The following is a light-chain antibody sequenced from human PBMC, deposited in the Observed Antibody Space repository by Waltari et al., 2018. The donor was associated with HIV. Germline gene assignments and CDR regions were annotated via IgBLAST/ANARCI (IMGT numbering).Light chain of an antibody. V-gene: IGLV1-47*01. J-gene: IGLJ3*02. CDR3: TSWDASLNSPV. CDR2: RDD. CDR1: SSNIGDNY. Sequence: QSVLTQPPSASGTPGQRVIISCSGSSSNIGDNYVYWYQQVPGTAPKVLPFRDDQRPSGVPDRFSGSKSGTSASLAISGLQSEDEADYFCTSWDASLNSPVFGGGTKLTVL.